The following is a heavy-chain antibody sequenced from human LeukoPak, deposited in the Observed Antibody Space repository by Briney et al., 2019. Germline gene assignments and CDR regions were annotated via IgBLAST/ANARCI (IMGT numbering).Heavy chain of an antibody. CDR1: GGTFSSYA. CDR3: CRNDGNWFDP. CDR2: IIPIFGTA. J-gene: IGHJ5*02. D-gene: IGHD1-1*01. Sequence: EASVKISCTASGGTFSSYAISWVRQAPGQGLEWMGGIIPIFGTANYAQKFQGRVTITTDESTSTAYMELSSLRSEDTAVYYRCRNDGNWFDPWGQGTLVTVSS. V-gene: IGHV1-69*05.